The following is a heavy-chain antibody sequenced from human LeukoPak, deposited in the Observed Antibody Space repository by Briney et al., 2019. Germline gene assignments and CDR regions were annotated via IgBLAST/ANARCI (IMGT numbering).Heavy chain of an antibody. V-gene: IGHV3-48*03. CDR3: ARMNYDFWSGYYTALDY. D-gene: IGHD3-3*01. CDR1: GFTFSSYE. CDR2: ITSSGSTI. Sequence: PGGSLRLSCAASGFTFSSYEMNWVRQAPGKRLEWVSYITSSGSTIYYADSVKGRFTISRDNAKNSLYLQMNSLRAEDTAGYYCARMNYDFWSGYYTALDYWGQGTLVTVSP. J-gene: IGHJ4*02.